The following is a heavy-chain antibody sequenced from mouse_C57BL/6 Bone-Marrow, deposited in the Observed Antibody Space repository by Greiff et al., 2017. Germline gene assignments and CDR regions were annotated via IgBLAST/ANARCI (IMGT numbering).Heavy chain of an antibody. Sequence: VQLKESGPELVKPGASVKIPCKASGYTFTDYNMDWVKQSHGKSLEWIGDINPNNGGTIYNQKFKGKATLTVDKSSSTAYMELRSLTSEDTAVYYCARRGYSNYHWYFDVWGTGTTVTVAS. J-gene: IGHJ1*03. D-gene: IGHD2-5*01. V-gene: IGHV1-18*01. CDR1: GYTFTDYN. CDR3: ARRGYSNYHWYFDV. CDR2: INPNNGGT.